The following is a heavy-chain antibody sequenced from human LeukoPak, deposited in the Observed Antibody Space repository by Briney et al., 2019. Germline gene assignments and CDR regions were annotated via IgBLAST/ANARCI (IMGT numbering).Heavy chain of an antibody. CDR1: GGTFSRFP. CDR2: IVPVFGTP. CDR3: ARDIYSNYFHYYFDY. Sequence: SVKVSCKTSGGTFSRFPVSWVRQAPGQGLEWMGGIVPVFGTPSRAQKFQGRPTITADKSTSTAYMELSSLRSEDTAVYYCARDIYSNYFHYYFDYWGQGTLVTVSS. V-gene: IGHV1-69*06. D-gene: IGHD4-11*01. J-gene: IGHJ4*02.